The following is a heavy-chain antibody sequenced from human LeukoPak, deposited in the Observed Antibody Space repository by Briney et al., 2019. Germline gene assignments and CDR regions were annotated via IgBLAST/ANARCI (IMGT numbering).Heavy chain of an antibody. CDR3: ARDTPIIVVVDDAFDI. V-gene: IGHV3-48*01. Sequence: GGSLRLSCAASGFTFSSYSMNWVRQAPGKGLEWVSYISSSSSTIYYADSVKGRFTISRDNAKNSLYLQMNSLRAEDTAVYYCARDTPIIVVVDDAFDIWGQGTMVTVSS. CDR2: ISSSSSTI. D-gene: IGHD3-22*01. J-gene: IGHJ3*02. CDR1: GFTFSSYS.